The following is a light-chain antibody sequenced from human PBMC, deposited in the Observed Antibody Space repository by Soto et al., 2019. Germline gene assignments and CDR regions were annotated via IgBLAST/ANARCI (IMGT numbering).Light chain of an antibody. Sequence: DIVMTQSPLSLPVTPGEPASISCRSCQSLLHSNGYNYLDWYLQKPGQSPQLLIYLGSNRASGVPDRFSGSGSGTDFTLKISRVEAEDVGVYYCMQALQMYLTFGGGTKVEIK. CDR1: QSLLHSNGYNY. CDR2: LGS. J-gene: IGKJ4*01. V-gene: IGKV2-28*01. CDR3: MQALQMYLT.